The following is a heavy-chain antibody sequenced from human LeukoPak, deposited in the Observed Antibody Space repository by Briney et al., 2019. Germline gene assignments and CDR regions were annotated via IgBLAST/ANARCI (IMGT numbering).Heavy chain of an antibody. Sequence: PSETLSLTCTVSGGSISSSSYYWGWIRQPPGKGLEWIGRIYTSGSTNYNPSLKSRVTISVDTSKNQFSLQLSSVTAADTAVYYCARGGGDYYDSSGYGLYDYWGQGTLVTVSS. CDR3: ARGGGDYYDSSGYGLYDY. CDR1: GGSISSSSYY. D-gene: IGHD3-22*01. V-gene: IGHV4-39*07. J-gene: IGHJ4*02. CDR2: IYTSGST.